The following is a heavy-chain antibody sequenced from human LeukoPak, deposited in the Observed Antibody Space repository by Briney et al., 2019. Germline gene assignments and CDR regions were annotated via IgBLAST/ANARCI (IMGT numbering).Heavy chain of an antibody. V-gene: IGHV1-18*01. CDR1: GYTFTSYG. D-gene: IGHD6-19*01. CDR2: ISAYNGNT. CDR3: ARVEKQWLVLGY. Sequence: ASVKVSCKASGYTFTSYGISWVRQAPGQGLEWMGWISAYNGNTNYAQRLQGRVTMTTDTSTSTAYMELRSLRSDDTAVYYCARVEKQWLVLGYWGQGTLVTVSS. J-gene: IGHJ4*02.